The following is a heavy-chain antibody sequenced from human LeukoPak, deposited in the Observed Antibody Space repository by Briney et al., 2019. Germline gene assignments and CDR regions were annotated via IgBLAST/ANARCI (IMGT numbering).Heavy chain of an antibody. J-gene: IGHJ4*02. CDR2: ISGSGGST. D-gene: IGHD3-10*01. V-gene: IGHV3-23*01. CDR3: ANAMVRGVGVDY. Sequence: PGGSLRLSCAASGFTFSSYAMSWVRQAPGEGLEWVSAISGSGGSTCYADSVKGRFTISRDNSKNTLYLQMNSLRAEDTAVYYCANAMVRGVGVDYWGQGTLVTVSS. CDR1: GFTFSSYA.